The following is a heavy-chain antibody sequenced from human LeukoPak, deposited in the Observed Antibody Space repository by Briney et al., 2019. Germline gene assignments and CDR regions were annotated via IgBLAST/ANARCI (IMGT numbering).Heavy chain of an antibody. CDR2: INTNTGNP. V-gene: IGHV7-4-1*02. CDR3: ARFRGPTWELQYFQH. J-gene: IGHJ1*01. D-gene: IGHD1-26*01. Sequence: ASVKVSCKASGYTFTGYYMHWVRQAPGQGLEWMGWINTNTGNPTYAQCFTGRLVFSLDTSVSTAYLQISSLKAEDTAVYYCARFRGPTWELQYFQHWGQGTLVTVSS. CDR1: GYTFTGYY.